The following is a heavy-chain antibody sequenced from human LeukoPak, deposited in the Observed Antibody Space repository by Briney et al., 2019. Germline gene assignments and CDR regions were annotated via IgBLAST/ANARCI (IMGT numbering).Heavy chain of an antibody. CDR3: ARAPITYCSGNWFDP. CDR1: GYSFSSYW. J-gene: IGHJ5*02. Sequence: GESLKISCKGGGYSFSSYWIGWVRQMPGKGLEWMGIIYPGDSDTRYSPSFQGQVTISADKSISTAYLQWRSLKASDTAMYYCARAPITYCSGNWFDPWGQGTLVTVSS. CDR2: IYPGDSDT. V-gene: IGHV5-51*01. D-gene: IGHD3-10*01.